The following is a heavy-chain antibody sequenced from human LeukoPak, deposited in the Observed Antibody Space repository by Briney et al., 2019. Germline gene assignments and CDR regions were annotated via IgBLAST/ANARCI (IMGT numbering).Heavy chain of an antibody. V-gene: IGHV3-23*01. J-gene: IGHJ1*01. CDR3: VKDTDPYTSGMH. D-gene: IGHD3-10*01. Sequence: GGSLRLSCAASGFTFSSYAMSWVRQAPGKGLEWVSAISGSGGSTYYADSVKGRFTISRDNSKNTLYLQMNSLRAEDTAVYFCVKDTDPYTSGMHWGQGTLVTVSS. CDR2: ISGSGGST. CDR1: GFTFSSYA.